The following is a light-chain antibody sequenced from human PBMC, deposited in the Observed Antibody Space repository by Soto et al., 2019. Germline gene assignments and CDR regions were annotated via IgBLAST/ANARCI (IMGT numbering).Light chain of an antibody. CDR3: QQYDSYPLT. J-gene: IGKJ4*01. CDR1: QSISSW. CDR2: KTS. V-gene: IGKV1-5*03. Sequence: DIQMTQSPSTLSASVGDRVTITCRASQSISSWLAWYQKKPGKAPNLLIYKTSSLESGVPSRFSGSGSGTEFTLTVNSLQPDDFATYYCQQYDSYPLTFCGGTKVEIK.